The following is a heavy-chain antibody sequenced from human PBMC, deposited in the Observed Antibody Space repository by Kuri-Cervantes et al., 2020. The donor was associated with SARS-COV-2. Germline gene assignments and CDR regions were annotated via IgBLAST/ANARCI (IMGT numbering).Heavy chain of an antibody. CDR3: ARVGGNWELPLDY. CDR2: IYYSGST. J-gene: IGHJ4*02. CDR1: GGSISSYY. Sequence: SETLSLTCTVSGGSISSYYWSWIRQPPGKGLEWIGYIYYSGSTNYNPSLKSRVTISVDTSKNQFSLKLSSVTAADTAVYYCARVGGNWELPLDYWGQGTLVTVSS. V-gene: IGHV4-59*13. D-gene: IGHD3-10*01.